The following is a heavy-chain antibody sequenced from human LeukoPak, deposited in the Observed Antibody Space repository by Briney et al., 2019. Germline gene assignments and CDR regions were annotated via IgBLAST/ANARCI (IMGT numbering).Heavy chain of an antibody. D-gene: IGHD3-22*01. V-gene: IGHV3-23*01. CDR3: AKSSYYDASGYYREYYFDY. CDR2: ISGSGGST. J-gene: IGHJ4*02. CDR1: GFTFSGYW. Sequence: GGSLRLSCVASGFTFSGYWMHWVRQAPGKGLEWVSSISGSGGSTYYADSVKGRFTISRDNSKNTLYLQMNSLRDEDTAVYYCAKSSYYDASGYYREYYFDYWGQGALVTVSS.